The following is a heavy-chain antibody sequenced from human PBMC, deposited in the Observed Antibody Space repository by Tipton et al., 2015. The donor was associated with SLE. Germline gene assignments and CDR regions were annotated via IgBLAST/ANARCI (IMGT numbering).Heavy chain of an antibody. D-gene: IGHD6-19*01. CDR3: ARDQAVAGIDY. V-gene: IGHV4-39*07. Sequence: TLSLTCTVSGGSISSSSYYWGWIRQPPGKGLEWIGSIYHSGSTYYNPSLKSRVTISVDTSKNQFSLKLSSVTAADTAVHYCARDQAVAGIDYWGQGTLVTVSS. CDR2: IYHSGST. CDR1: GGSISSSSYY. J-gene: IGHJ4*02.